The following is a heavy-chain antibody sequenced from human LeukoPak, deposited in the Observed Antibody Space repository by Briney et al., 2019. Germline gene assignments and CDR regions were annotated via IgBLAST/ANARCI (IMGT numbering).Heavy chain of an antibody. CDR3: ARAGYSGYPS. D-gene: IGHD5-12*01. J-gene: IGHJ4*02. CDR2: INHSGST. CDR1: GGSFSGYY. V-gene: IGHV4-34*01. Sequence: SETLSLTCAVYGGSFSGYYWSWIRQPPGKRLEWIGEINHSGSTNYNPSLKSRVTISVDTSKNQFSLKLSSVTAADTAVYYCARAGYSGYPSWGQGTLVTVCS.